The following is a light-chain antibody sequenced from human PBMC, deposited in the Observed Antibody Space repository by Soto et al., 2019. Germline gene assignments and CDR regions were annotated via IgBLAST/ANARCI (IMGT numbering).Light chain of an antibody. CDR1: QSVSNNY. Sequence: EIVLTQSPGTLSLSPGERATLSCRASQSVSNNYLAWYQQKPGQAPRLLIYGESNRATGIPDRFSGSGSGTDLTLTISRLEPEDFAVYYCQQYDSSGTFGQGTKVEIK. CDR2: GES. CDR3: QQYDSSGT. V-gene: IGKV3-20*01. J-gene: IGKJ1*01.